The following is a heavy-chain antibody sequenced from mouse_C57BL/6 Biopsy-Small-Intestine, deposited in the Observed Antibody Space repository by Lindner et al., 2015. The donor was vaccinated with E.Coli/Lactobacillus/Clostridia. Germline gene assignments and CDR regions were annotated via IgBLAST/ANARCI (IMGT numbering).Heavy chain of an antibody. Sequence: SVKVSCKASEYTFTGYHIHWVRQAPGQGLEWMGRINPDSGGTDFAQNFQGRVSLTRDTSINTAYMELSSLTSDDTAVYYCARGRDYTWGNYRSGYYSDFWGPGNPGHRLL. J-gene: IGHJ4*01. V-gene: IGHV1S29*02. CDR1: EYTFTGYH. CDR3: ARGRDYTWGNYRSGYYSDF. D-gene: IGHD3-1*01. CDR2: INPDSGGT.